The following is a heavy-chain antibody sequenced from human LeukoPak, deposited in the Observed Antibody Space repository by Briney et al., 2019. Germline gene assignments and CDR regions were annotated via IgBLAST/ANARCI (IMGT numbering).Heavy chain of an antibody. Sequence: SETLSLTCTVSGGSISSYYWSWIRQPPGKGLEWIGYIYYSGSTNYNPSLKSRVTISVDTSKNQFSLKLSSVTAADTAVYYCARSPSDYDILTGSQGDAFDIWGQGTMVTVSS. V-gene: IGHV4-59*01. CDR1: GGSISSYY. J-gene: IGHJ3*02. CDR3: ARSPSDYDILTGSQGDAFDI. CDR2: IYYSGST. D-gene: IGHD3-9*01.